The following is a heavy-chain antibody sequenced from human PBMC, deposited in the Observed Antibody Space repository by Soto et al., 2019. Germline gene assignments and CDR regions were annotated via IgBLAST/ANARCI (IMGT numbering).Heavy chain of an antibody. D-gene: IGHD3-10*01. V-gene: IGHV3-23*01. CDR2: ISGSGGST. Sequence: EVQLLESGGGLVQPGGSLRLSCAASGFTFSSYAMSWVRQAPGKGLEWVSAISGSGGSTYYADSVKGRFTISRDNSKNTLYLQMNSLRAEDTAVYYCAKDKYYYGSGRPYYYYYGMDVWGQGTTVTVSS. J-gene: IGHJ6*02. CDR1: GFTFSSYA. CDR3: AKDKYYYGSGRPYYYYYGMDV.